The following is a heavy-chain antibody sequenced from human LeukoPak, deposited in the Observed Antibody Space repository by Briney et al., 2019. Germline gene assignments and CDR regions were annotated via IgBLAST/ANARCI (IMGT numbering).Heavy chain of an antibody. J-gene: IGHJ5*02. D-gene: IGHD3-10*01. V-gene: IGHV4-4*07. CDR1: GGSIHSY. Sequence: PSETLSLTCTVSGGSIHSYWSWIRQPAGKGLEWIGRISGSGTITYNPALQSRLTISIDTSKNQFSLKLMSVTAADTAVYYCARDSGTTGEVKFDPCGQGTLVTVSS. CDR2: ISGSGTI. CDR3: ARDSGTTGEVKFDP.